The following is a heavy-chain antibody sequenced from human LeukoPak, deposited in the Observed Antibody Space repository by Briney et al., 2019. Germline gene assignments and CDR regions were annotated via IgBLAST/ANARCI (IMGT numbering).Heavy chain of an antibody. Sequence: PSETLSLTCTVSGGSISSYYWSWIRQPAGKGLEWIGRIYTSGSTNYNPSLKSRVTMSVDTSKNQFSLKLSSVTAADTAVYYCARERPYATINRHDNWFDPWGQGTLVTVSS. D-gene: IGHD5-12*01. J-gene: IGHJ5*02. V-gene: IGHV4-4*07. CDR3: ARERPYATINRHDNWFDP. CDR2: IYTSGST. CDR1: GGSISSYY.